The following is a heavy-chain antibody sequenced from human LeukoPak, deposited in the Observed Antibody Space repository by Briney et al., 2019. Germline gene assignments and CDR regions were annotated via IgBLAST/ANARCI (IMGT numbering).Heavy chain of an antibody. V-gene: IGHV3-23*01. CDR2: ITVSGGGT. Sequence: PGGSLRLSCAASGFTFSSYAMSWVHQAPGKGLEWVSTITVSGGGTFYADSVKGRFTVSRDNSKNTVYLQMTSLRAEDTAIYYCAKRSDSHGGYFAYWGQGTLVTVSS. CDR3: AKRSDSHGGYFAY. J-gene: IGHJ4*02. CDR1: GFTFSSYA. D-gene: IGHD2-21*01.